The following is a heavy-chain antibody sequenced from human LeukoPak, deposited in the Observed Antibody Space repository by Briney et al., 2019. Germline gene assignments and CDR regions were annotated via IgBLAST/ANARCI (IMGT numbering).Heavy chain of an antibody. CDR1: GFTFSHYA. CDR2: ISGSGGST. Sequence: GGSLRLSCAASGFTFSHYAMSWVRQAPGKGLEWVSAISGSGGSTYYADSVKGRFTISRDNSKNTLYLQMNSLRAEDTAVYYCAKAPNTAMVLYYYYYMDVWGKGTTVTVSS. J-gene: IGHJ6*03. D-gene: IGHD5-18*01. V-gene: IGHV3-23*01. CDR3: AKAPNTAMVLYYYYYMDV.